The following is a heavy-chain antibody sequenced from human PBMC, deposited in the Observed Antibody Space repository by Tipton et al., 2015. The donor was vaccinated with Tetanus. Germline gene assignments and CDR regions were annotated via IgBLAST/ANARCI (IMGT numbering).Heavy chain of an antibody. J-gene: IGHJ6*02. CDR3: ARERIEAFYYHGLDV. V-gene: IGHV4-59*01. CDR2: IFYSGRT. Sequence: TLSLTCTVSSGSLSSSYWSWIRQPPGKGLEWIGYIFYSGRTTYNPSLQSRVTISLDRSKNQFSLNLISVTTADTAIYYCARERIEAFYYHGLDVWGPGTTVTVSS. D-gene: IGHD2-21*01. CDR1: SGSLSSSY.